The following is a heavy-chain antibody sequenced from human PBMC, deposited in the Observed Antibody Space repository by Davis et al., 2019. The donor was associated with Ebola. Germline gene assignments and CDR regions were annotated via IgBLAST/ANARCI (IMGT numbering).Heavy chain of an antibody. CDR1: GYTFTNYY. Sequence: ASVKVSCKASGYTFTNYYMHWVRQAPGQGLEWMGMINPNDGRTIYAQKFQGRVTITADKSTSTAYMELSSLRSEDTAVYYCARAYIVATITSDWFDPWGRGTLVTVSS. V-gene: IGHV1-46*01. J-gene: IGHJ2*01. CDR3: ARAYIVATITSDWFDP. CDR2: INPNDGRT. D-gene: IGHD5-12*01.